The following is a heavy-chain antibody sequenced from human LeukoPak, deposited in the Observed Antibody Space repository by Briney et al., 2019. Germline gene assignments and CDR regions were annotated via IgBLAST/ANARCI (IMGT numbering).Heavy chain of an antibody. Sequence: GGSLRLSCAASGFTFSSYAMSWVRQAPGQGLEWVSAISGSGSSTYYADSVKGRFTISSDNSKNTLYLQMNSLRAEDTAVYYCAKVGYSSSSGWFDLWGQGTLVTVSS. V-gene: IGHV3-23*01. D-gene: IGHD6-6*01. J-gene: IGHJ5*02. CDR2: ISGSGSST. CDR3: AKVGYSSSSGWFDL. CDR1: GFTFSSYA.